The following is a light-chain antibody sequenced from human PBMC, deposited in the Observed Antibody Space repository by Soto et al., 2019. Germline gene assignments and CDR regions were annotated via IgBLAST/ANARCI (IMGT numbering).Light chain of an antibody. Sequence: QSALTQPASVSGSPGQSITISCTGTISDVGGYNYVSWYQQHPGKAPKLVIYEVTKRPSGVSNRFSGSKSGNTASLTISGLQAEDETDYYCSSYTSTNHVVFGGGTKLNVL. CDR3: SSYTSTNHVV. J-gene: IGLJ2*01. CDR1: ISDVGGYNY. V-gene: IGLV2-14*01. CDR2: EVT.